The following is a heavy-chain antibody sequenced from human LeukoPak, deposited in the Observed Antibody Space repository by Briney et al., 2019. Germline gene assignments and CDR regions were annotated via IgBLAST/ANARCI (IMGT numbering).Heavy chain of an antibody. CDR3: ARGRSGSYFGDY. V-gene: IGHV4-59*01. Sequence: PSETLSLTCTVSGGSISSYYWSWIRQPPGKGLKWIGYIYYSGSTNYNPSLKSRVTISIDTSKNQFSLKLSSVTAADTAVYYCARGRSGSYFGDYWGQGTLVTVSS. D-gene: IGHD3-10*01. CDR2: IYYSGST. CDR1: GGSISSYY. J-gene: IGHJ4*02.